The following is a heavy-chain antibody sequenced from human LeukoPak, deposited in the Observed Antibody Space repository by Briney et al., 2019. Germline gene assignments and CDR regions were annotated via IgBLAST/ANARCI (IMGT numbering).Heavy chain of an antibody. V-gene: IGHV3-74*01. CDR2: INSDGSST. D-gene: IGHD3-10*01. Sequence: PGGSLRLSCAASGFTFSSYWMHWVRQAPRKGLVWVSRINSDGSSTSYADSVKGRFTISRDNAKNTLYLQMNSLRAEDTAVYYCARPLYYYGSGTEWFDPWGQGTLVTVSS. CDR3: ARPLYYYGSGTEWFDP. CDR1: GFTFSSYW. J-gene: IGHJ5*02.